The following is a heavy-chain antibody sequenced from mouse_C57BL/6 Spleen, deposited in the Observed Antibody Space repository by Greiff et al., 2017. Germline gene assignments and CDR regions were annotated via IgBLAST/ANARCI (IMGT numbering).Heavy chain of an antibody. CDR3: ARVITTVPYAMDY. D-gene: IGHD1-1*01. Sequence: EVKLVESGGGLVKPGGSLKLSCAASGFTFSDYGMHWVRQAPEKGLEWVAYISSGSSTIYYADTVKGRFTISRDNAKNTLFLQMTSLRSEDTAMYYCARVITTVPYAMDYWGQGTSVTVSS. CDR2: ISSGSSTI. CDR1: GFTFSDYG. J-gene: IGHJ4*01. V-gene: IGHV5-17*01.